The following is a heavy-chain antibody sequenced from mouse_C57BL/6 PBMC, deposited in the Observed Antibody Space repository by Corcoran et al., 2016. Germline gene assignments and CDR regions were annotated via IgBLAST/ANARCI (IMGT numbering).Heavy chain of an antibody. J-gene: IGHJ4*01. V-gene: IGHV3-6*01. CDR2: ISYDGSN. Sequence: DVQLQESGPGLMKPSQSLSLTCSVTGYSITSGYYWNWIRQFPGNKLEWMGYISYDGSNNYNPSLKNRISITRDISKNQFFLKLNSVTTEDTATYYCARDARTDAMDYWGQGTSVTVSS. CDR3: ARDARTDAMDY. D-gene: IGHD1-1*01. CDR1: GYSITSGYY.